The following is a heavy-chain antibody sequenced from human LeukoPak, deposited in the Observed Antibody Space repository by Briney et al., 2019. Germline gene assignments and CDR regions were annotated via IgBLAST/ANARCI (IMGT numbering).Heavy chain of an antibody. CDR1: GFTFSSYG. J-gene: IGHJ5*02. CDR2: ISSSSSYI. Sequence: GGSLRLSCAASGFTFSSYGMNWVRQAPGKGLEWVSSISSSSSYIYYADSVKGRFTISRDNAKNSLYLQMNSLRAEDTAVYYCARDRDNWNDGGFDPWGQGTLVTVSS. D-gene: IGHD1-20*01. V-gene: IGHV3-21*01. CDR3: ARDRDNWNDGGFDP.